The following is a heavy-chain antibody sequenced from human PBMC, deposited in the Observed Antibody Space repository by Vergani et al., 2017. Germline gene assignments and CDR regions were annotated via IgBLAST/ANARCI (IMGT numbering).Heavy chain of an antibody. J-gene: IGHJ4*02. V-gene: IGHV3-48*03. CDR3: AREPVLYDSSGYYYGDFDY. CDR2: ISSSGSTI. Sequence: EVQLVESGGGLVQPGGSLRLSCAASGFTFSSYEMNWVRQAPGKGLEWVSYISSSGSTIYYADSVKGRFTISRDNAKNSLYLQMNSLRAEDTAVYYCAREPVLYDSSGYYYGDFDYWGQGTLVTVSS. D-gene: IGHD3-22*01. CDR1: GFTFSSYE.